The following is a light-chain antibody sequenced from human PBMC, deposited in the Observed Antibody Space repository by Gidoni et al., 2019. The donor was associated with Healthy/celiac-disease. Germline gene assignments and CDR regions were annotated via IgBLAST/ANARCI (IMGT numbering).Light chain of an antibody. Sequence: SALTPPRSVSGSPGHSVTISCTGTSSDVGCYNYVSWYQQHPGKAPKLMIYDVSKRPAGVPDRFSGSKSGNTASLTISWLQAEDEADYYCCSYAGSSWVFGGGTKLTVL. CDR3: CSYAGSSWV. CDR2: DVS. J-gene: IGLJ3*02. CDR1: SSDVGCYNY. V-gene: IGLV2-11*01.